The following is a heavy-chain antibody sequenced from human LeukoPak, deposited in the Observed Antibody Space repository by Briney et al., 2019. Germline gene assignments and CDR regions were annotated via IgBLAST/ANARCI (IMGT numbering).Heavy chain of an antibody. CDR2: ISGSGGST. Sequence: GGSLRLSCAASGFTFSSYWMHWVRQAPGKGLEWVSAISGSGGSTYYADSVKGRFTISRDNSKNTLYLQMNSLRAEDTAVYYCAKVYYYGSGSYRPRYFDYWGQGTLVTVSS. D-gene: IGHD3-10*01. CDR1: GFTFSSYW. CDR3: AKVYYYGSGSYRPRYFDY. J-gene: IGHJ4*02. V-gene: IGHV3-23*01.